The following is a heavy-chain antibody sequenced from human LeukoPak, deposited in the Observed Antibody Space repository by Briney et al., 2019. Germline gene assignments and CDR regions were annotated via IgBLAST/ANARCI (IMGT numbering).Heavy chain of an antibody. CDR3: ARDAVDTAMAPDFEY. Sequence: SETLSLTCTVSGGSISSGDYYWSWIRQPPGTGLEWIGYIYYSGSTYYNPSLKSRVTISVDTSKNQFSLKLSSVTAADTAVYYCARDAVDTAMAPDFEYWGQGTLVTVSS. V-gene: IGHV4-30-4*01. CDR1: GGSISSGDYY. D-gene: IGHD5-18*01. J-gene: IGHJ4*02. CDR2: IYYSGST.